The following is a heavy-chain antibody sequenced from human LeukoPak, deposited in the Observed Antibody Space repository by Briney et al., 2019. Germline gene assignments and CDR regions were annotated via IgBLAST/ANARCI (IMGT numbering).Heavy chain of an antibody. CDR3: ARSFYDFLNGPYEEAFDM. CDR2: ISSSATYT. D-gene: IGHD3-3*01. V-gene: IGHV3-11*03. Sequence: GGALRLSCAASGFSFSAYYMNWIRQAPGKGLEWVSYISSSATYTDYAESVKGRFTVSRDNAKNSLYLQMNSLRAEDTAVYYCARSFYDFLNGPYEEAFDMWGQGTMVTVSS. CDR1: GFSFSAYY. J-gene: IGHJ3*02.